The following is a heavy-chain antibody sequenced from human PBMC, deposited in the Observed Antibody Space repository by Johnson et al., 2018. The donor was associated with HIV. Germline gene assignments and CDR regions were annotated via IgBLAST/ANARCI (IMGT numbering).Heavy chain of an antibody. V-gene: IGHV3-74*01. Sequence: VQLVESGGGLVQPGGSLRLSCAASGFDFSSSWMHWVRQAPGKGLVWVSRIRNDGGVTTYADSVKGRFFISSDNSKNALYLQMNSLRAEDTAVYYCTRGLDYYDSTGFRSASFDIWGQGTMVIVSS. J-gene: IGHJ3*02. D-gene: IGHD3-22*01. CDR1: GFDFSSSW. CDR3: TRGLDYYDSTGFRSASFDI. CDR2: IRNDGGVT.